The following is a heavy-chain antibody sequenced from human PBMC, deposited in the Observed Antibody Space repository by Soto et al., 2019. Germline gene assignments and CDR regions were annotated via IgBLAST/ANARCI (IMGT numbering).Heavy chain of an antibody. CDR2: IWYDGSDQ. CDR3: ARDLGWPAARFDP. Sequence: GGSLRLSCAASGFTFTTYNMNWVRQAPGKGLEWVAVIWYDGSDQYYADSVKGRFTVSRDNSKNILYLQMNNLRGDDTAVYYCARDLGWPAARFDPWGQGTLVTVSS. CDR1: GFTFTTYN. J-gene: IGHJ5*02. V-gene: IGHV3-33*08. D-gene: IGHD2-2*01.